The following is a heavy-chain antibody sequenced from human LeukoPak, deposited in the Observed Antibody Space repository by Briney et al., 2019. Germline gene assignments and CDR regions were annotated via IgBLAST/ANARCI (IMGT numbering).Heavy chain of an antibody. CDR1: GGSISSSSYY. Sequence: SETLSLTCTVSGGSISSSSYYWGWIRQPPGKGLEWIGSIYHSGSTYYNPSLKSRVTISVDTSKNQFSLKLSSVTAADTAVYYCARVLRYFDHWGQGTLVTVSS. J-gene: IGHJ4*02. V-gene: IGHV4-39*07. CDR2: IYHSGST. D-gene: IGHD3-9*01. CDR3: ARVLRYFDH.